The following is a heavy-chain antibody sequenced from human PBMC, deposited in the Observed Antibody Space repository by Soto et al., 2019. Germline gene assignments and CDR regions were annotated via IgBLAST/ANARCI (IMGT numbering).Heavy chain of an antibody. V-gene: IGHV3-30*18. Sequence: QVQLVESGGGVVQPGRSLRLSCAASGFTFPRFGMHWVRQAPGKGLEWVALITYEGSQIYYADAVKGRFTISRDNGDNTLAFQMDNLRTEDTATYFCAKGRGEMNWANYYGLDVWGQGTTVTVSS. CDR3: AKGRGEMNWANYYGLDV. CDR2: ITYEGSQI. D-gene: IGHD7-27*01. J-gene: IGHJ6*02. CDR1: GFTFPRFG.